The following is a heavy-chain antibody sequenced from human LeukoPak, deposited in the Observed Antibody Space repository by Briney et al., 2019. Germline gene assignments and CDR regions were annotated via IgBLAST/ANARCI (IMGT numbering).Heavy chain of an antibody. V-gene: IGHV4-61*01. CDR3: ARGSSPGYSSGLAFDY. CDR1: GGSVSSGTYY. Sequence: SETLSLTCTVSGGSVSSGTYYWSWIRQPPGKGLEWIGYIYYSGSTNYNPSLKSRVTISVDTSKNQFSLKLSSVTAADTAVYYCARGSSPGYSSGLAFDYWGQGTLVTVSS. CDR2: IYYSGST. D-gene: IGHD6-19*01. J-gene: IGHJ4*02.